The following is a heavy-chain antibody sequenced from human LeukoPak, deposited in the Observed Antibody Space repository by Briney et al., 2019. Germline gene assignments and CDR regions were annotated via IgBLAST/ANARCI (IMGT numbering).Heavy chain of an antibody. D-gene: IGHD3-10*01. CDR1: GGTFSIYA. CDR3: AREGRGSGTYYKDAFDI. J-gene: IGHJ3*02. Sequence: SVKVSCKASGGTFSIYAITWVRQAPGQGLEWMGGIIPVFGTSNYAQKFQGRVTITADESTSTAYMDLSSLRSEDTAVYYCAREGRGSGTYYKDAFDIWGQGTMVTVSS. V-gene: IGHV1-69*13. CDR2: IIPVFGTS.